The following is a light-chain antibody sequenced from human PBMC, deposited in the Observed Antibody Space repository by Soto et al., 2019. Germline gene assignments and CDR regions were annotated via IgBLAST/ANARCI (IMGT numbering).Light chain of an antibody. CDR1: QYVGTR. Sequence: EIVLTQSPATLSSSPGETATLSCRASQYVGTRLAWYQHKPGQAPRLLIYYTSNRAAGIPARFSGSGSGTDLGRAISSRAPEDFGIYHCPQRQSWPRTVGQGAKGDIK. CDR2: YTS. J-gene: IGKJ1*01. V-gene: IGKV3-11*01. CDR3: PQRQSWPRT.